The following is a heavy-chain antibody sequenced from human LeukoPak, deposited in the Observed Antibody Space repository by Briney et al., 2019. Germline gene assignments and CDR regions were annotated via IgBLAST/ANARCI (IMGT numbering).Heavy chain of an antibody. CDR1: GFSVSGNY. D-gene: IGHD5-24*01. Sequence: AGGSLRLSCAASGFSVSGNYVTWVRQPPGKGLEWIGSISYSGTTYNNPSLKSRVTISADTSKNQFSLKVNSATAADTAVYYCARQVPGGYNLYYFDYWGQGTLVTVSS. J-gene: IGHJ4*02. V-gene: IGHV4-39*01. CDR3: ARQVPGGYNLYYFDY. CDR2: ISYSGTT.